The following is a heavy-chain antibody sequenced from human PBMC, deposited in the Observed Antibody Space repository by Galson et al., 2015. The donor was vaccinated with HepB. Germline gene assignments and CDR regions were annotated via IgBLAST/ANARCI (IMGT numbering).Heavy chain of an antibody. V-gene: IGHV3-9*01. Sequence: SLRLSCAASGFTFDDYAMHWVRQAPGKGLEWVSGISWNSGSIGYADSVKGRFTISRDNAKNSLYLQMNSLRAEDTALYYCAKDLYTRGDYGDHPLDYWGQGTLVTVSS. CDR3: AKDLYTRGDYGDHPLDY. D-gene: IGHD4-17*01. CDR2: ISWNSGSI. J-gene: IGHJ4*02. CDR1: GFTFDDYA.